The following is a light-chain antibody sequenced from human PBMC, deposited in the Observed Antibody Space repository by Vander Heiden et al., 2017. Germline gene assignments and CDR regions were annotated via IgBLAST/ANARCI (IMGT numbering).Light chain of an antibody. CDR1: QSVSNN. V-gene: IGKV3-15*01. CDR2: DAA. Sequence: EIVLTQSPASLSVSPGGRATLSCRASQSVSNNLAWYHRKPGQAPRLLIFDAASRATGVPARITASGSGTEFSLTISSLQSEDVASFYCQQYNTWPYTFGQGTKLEIK. J-gene: IGKJ2*01. CDR3: QQYNTWPYT.